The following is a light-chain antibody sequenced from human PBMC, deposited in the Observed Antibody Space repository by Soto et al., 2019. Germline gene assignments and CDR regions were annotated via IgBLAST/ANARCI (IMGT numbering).Light chain of an antibody. CDR1: SSNIGAGYD. CDR3: QSYDSSLWV. J-gene: IGLJ3*02. V-gene: IGLV1-40*01. CDR2: GNS. Sequence: QSVLTQPPSVSGAPGQWVTISCTGSSSNIGAGYDVHWYQQLPGTAPKLLIYGNSNRPSGVPDRFSGSKSGTSASLAITGLQAEDEADYYCQSYDSSLWVFGGGTKLTVL.